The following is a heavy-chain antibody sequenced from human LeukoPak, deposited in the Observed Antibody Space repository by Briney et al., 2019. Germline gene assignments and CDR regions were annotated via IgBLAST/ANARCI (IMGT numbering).Heavy chain of an antibody. CDR2: ISSSSRST. Sequence: GGSLRLSCAASGFTFSSYSMNWVRQAPGKGLEWVSSISSSSRSTYYADSVKGRFTISRDNAKNSLYLQMNSLRAEDTAVYYCAKVVVVAATRNWYFDLWGRGTLVTVSS. J-gene: IGHJ2*01. V-gene: IGHV3-21*01. CDR1: GFTFSSYS. CDR3: AKVVVVAATRNWYFDL. D-gene: IGHD2-15*01.